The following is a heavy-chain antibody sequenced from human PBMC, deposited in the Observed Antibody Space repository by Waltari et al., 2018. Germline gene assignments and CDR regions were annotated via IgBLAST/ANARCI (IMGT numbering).Heavy chain of an antibody. CDR1: VSIFTSYG. V-gene: IGHV1-18*01. J-gene: IGHJ5*02. CDR2: ISTYNGNT. Sequence: QIQLVQSGAEVKKPGASVKVSCTVSVSIFTSYGVNGVRQAPGQGLEWMGWISTYNGNTNYARNLQGRVTMTRDTSTSTAYMELRSLKSDDTAVYYCARGPSNYNWFDPWGQGTLVTVSS. D-gene: IGHD4-4*01. CDR3: ARGPSNYNWFDP.